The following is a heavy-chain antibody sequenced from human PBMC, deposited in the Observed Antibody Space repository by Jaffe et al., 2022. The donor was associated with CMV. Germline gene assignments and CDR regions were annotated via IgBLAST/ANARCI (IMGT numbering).Heavy chain of an antibody. CDR1: GDSINSSSRY. Sequence: QLQLQESGPGLVKSSETLSLTCTVAGDSINSSSRYWGWIRQPPGKGLEWIGNIFYTGTTYYSPSLRSRITISVDTSNKQFSLTVTSLTAADSAMYYCASTGEHLGDFTGFDIWGHGTLVTVSS. D-gene: IGHD1-26*01. J-gene: IGHJ3*02. CDR2: IFYTGTT. CDR3: ASTGEHLGDFTGFDI. V-gene: IGHV4-39*01.